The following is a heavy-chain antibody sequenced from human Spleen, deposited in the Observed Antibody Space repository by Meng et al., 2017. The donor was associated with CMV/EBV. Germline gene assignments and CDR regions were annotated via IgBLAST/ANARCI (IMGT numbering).Heavy chain of an antibody. V-gene: IGHV3-21*04. CDR3: AKDRGGDGYNNFDY. CDR1: GFTFSSYS. Sequence: GESLKISCAASGFTFSSYSMNWVRQAPGKGLEWVSSISSSSSYIYYADSVKGRFTISRDNAKNSLYLQMNRLRAEDTAVYYCAKDRGGDGYNNFDYWGQGTLVTVSS. J-gene: IGHJ4*02. D-gene: IGHD5-24*01. CDR2: ISSSSSYI.